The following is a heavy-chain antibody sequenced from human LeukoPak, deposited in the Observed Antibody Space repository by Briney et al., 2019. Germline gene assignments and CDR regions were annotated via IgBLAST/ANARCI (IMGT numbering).Heavy chain of an antibody. Sequence: SETLSLTCTVSGGSISSYYRSWIRQPPGKGLEWIGYIYYSGSTNYNPSLKSRVTISVDTSKNQFSLKLSSVTAADTAVYYCARVRDGYNYFIDYWGQGTLVTVSS. CDR1: GGSISSYY. CDR3: ARVRDGYNYFIDY. J-gene: IGHJ4*02. D-gene: IGHD5-12*01. V-gene: IGHV4-59*08. CDR2: IYYSGST.